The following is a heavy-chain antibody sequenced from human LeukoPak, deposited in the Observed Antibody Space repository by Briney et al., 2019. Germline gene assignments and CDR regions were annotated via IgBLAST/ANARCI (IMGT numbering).Heavy chain of an antibody. Sequence: GGSLRLSCAASGFTFSSYSMNWVRQAPGKGLEWVSSISSSSSYIYYADSVKGRFTISRDNAKNSLYLQMNSLRAEDTAVYYCAREFSPLYYDFWSGYYTNPDYFDYWGQGTLVTVSS. CDR3: AREFSPLYYDFWSGYYTNPDYFDY. CDR2: ISSSSSYI. V-gene: IGHV3-21*01. CDR1: GFTFSSYS. J-gene: IGHJ4*02. D-gene: IGHD3-3*01.